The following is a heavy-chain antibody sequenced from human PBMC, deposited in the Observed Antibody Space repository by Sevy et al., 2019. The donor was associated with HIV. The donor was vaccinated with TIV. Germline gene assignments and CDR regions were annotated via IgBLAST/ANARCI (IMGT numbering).Heavy chain of an antibody. J-gene: IGHJ3*02. V-gene: IGHV6-1*01. CDR2: TYYRSKWYN. Sequence: KQSQTLSLTCAISGDSVSSNSAAWNWIRQSPSRGLEWLGRTYYRSKWYNDYAVSVKSRITINPDTSKNQFSLQLNSVTPEDTAVYYCARDMTAPGLVVDGGDDAFDIWGQGTMVTVSS. CDR1: GDSVSSNSAA. D-gene: IGHD6-19*01. CDR3: ARDMTAPGLVVDGGDDAFDI.